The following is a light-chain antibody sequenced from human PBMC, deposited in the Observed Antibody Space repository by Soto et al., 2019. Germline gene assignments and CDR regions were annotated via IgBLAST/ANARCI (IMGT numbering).Light chain of an antibody. V-gene: IGKV3-15*01. Sequence: EVVMTQSPATLSVSPGERATLACRASETVSRNLAWYQQKPGQATRLLFYDASTRATGIPDRFSGGGSGTEFTLTISSLQSEDFVVYYCQQYNRWPPITFGQGTRLEIK. CDR3: QQYNRWPPIT. J-gene: IGKJ5*01. CDR1: ETVSRN. CDR2: DAS.